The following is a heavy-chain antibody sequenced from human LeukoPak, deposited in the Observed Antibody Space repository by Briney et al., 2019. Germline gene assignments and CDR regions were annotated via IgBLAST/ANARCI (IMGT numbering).Heavy chain of an antibody. D-gene: IGHD2-21*02. CDR3: ATWGDTTAEYFQR. CDR1: GFTFNSCW. V-gene: IGHV3-7*01. CDR2: INPDGRDT. Sequence: PGGSLRLSCVVSGFTFNSCWMNWVRQAPGRGLEWVAHINPDGRDTYYVDSVKGRFTISRDNAQNSMYLQMNSLRVEDTAVYYCATWGDTTAEYFQRWGQGTLVTASS. J-gene: IGHJ1*01.